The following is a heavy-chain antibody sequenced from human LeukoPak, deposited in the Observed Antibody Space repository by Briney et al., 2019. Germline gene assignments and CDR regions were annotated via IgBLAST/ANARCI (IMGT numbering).Heavy chain of an antibody. CDR2: IIPIFGTA. CDR3: ARDRYRYNWNYAFDY. V-gene: IGHV1-69*05. J-gene: IGHJ4*02. CDR1: GGTFSSYA. D-gene: IGHD1-7*01. Sequence: SVKVSCKASGGTFSSYAISWVRQAPGQGLEWMGGIIPIFGTANYAQKFQGRVTITTDESTSTAYMELSSLRSEDTAVYYCARDRYRYNWNYAFDYWGQGTLVTVSS.